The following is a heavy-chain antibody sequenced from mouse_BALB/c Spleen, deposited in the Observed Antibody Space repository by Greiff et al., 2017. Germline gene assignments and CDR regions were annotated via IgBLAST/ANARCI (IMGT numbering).Heavy chain of an antibody. CDR2: ISSGGSYT. CDR3: TRDLGELFFDN. J-gene: IGHJ2*01. V-gene: IGHV5-6-4*01. CDR1: GFTFSSYP. Sequence: EVMLVESGGGLVKPGGSLKLSCAASGFTFSSYPMSWVRQTPEKRLEWVATISSGGSYTYYPDSVKGRFTISRDNAKNTLYLQMSSLKSEDTAMYYCTRDLGELFFDNWDQGTTLTVAS.